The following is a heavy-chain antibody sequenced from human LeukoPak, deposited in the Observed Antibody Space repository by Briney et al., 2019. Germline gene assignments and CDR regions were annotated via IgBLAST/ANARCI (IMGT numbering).Heavy chain of an antibody. D-gene: IGHD3-22*01. CDR1: GYTFTGYY. CDR3: ARNFYFDSSGYYHY. V-gene: IGHV1-2*02. CDR2: INPNSGGT. Sequence: ASVKISCKASGYTFTGYYMHWVRQAPGQGLEWMGWINPNSGGTNYAQKFQGRVTMTRDTSISTAYMELSRLRSDDTAVYYCARNFYFDSSGYYHYWGQGTLVTVSS. J-gene: IGHJ4*02.